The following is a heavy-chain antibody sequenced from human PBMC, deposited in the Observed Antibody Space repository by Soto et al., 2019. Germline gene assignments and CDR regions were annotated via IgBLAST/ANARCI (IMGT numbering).Heavy chain of an antibody. CDR1: GFTFSSYD. J-gene: IGHJ6*02. V-gene: IGHV3-13*01. D-gene: IGHD3-10*02. CDR2: IGTAGDT. CDR3: ARDQGSVMFGGNGMDV. Sequence: EVQLVESGGGLVQPGGSLRLSCAASGFTFSSYDMHWVRQATGKGLEWVSAIGTAGDTYYPGSVKGRFTISRENAKNSLYLQMNSLRAGDTAVYYCARDQGSVMFGGNGMDVWGQGTTVTVSS.